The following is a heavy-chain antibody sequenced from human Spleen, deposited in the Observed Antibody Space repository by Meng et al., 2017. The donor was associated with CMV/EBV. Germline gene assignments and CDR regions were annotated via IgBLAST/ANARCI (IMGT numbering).Heavy chain of an antibody. CDR3: ARDPYYTKYYYYGMDV. Sequence: ASVKVSCKASGYTFTGYYMHWVRQAPGQGLEWMGWLNPNSGGTNYAQKFQGRVTMTRDTSIGTAYMELTRLRSDDTAVYYCARDPYYTKYYYYGMDVWGQGTTVTVSS. CDR1: GYTFTGYY. D-gene: IGHD2/OR15-2a*01. V-gene: IGHV1-2*02. J-gene: IGHJ6*02. CDR2: LNPNSGGT.